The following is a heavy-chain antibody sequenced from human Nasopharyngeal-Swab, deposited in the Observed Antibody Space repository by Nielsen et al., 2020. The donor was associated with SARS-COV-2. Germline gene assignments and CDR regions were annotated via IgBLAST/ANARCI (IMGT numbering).Heavy chain of an antibody. D-gene: IGHD6-19*01. J-gene: IGHJ6*03. V-gene: IGHV3-23*01. CDR1: GFIFSNYA. Sequence: GESLKISCAASGFIFSNYAMSWVRQAPGKGLEWVSTINNRGDDTHYVDSVRGRFTVSRDNSKNALYLQMNSLRPEDTAVYYCAREQWLDYYMDVWGKGTTVTVSS. CDR2: INNRGDDT. CDR3: AREQWLDYYMDV.